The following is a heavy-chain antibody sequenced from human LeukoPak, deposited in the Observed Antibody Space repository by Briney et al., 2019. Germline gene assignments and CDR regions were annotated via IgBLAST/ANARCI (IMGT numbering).Heavy chain of an antibody. CDR3: ARDLLRSYGMDV. Sequence: GGSLRLSCAASGFTFSSNYMSWVRQAPGKGLEWVSVIYSGGSTYYADSVKGRFTISRDNSKNTLYLQMNSLRAEDTAVYYCARDLLRSYGMDVWGKGPRSPSPQ. CDR1: GFTFSSNY. J-gene: IGHJ6*01. CDR2: IYSGGST. V-gene: IGHV3-53*01.